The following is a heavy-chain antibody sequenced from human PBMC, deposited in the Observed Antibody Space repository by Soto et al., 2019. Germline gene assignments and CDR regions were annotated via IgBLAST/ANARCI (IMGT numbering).Heavy chain of an antibody. V-gene: IGHV1-3*01. J-gene: IGHJ6*03. D-gene: IGHD2-15*01. CDR1: GGTFSSYT. CDR2: INAGNGNT. Sequence: ASVKVSCKASGGTFSSYTISWVRQAPGQRLEWMGWINAGNGNTKYSQKFQGRVTITRDTSASTAYMELSSLRSEDTAVYYCARDSVGYCSGGSCYSYYYFMDVWGKGSTVTVSS. CDR3: ARDSVGYCSGGSCYSYYYFMDV.